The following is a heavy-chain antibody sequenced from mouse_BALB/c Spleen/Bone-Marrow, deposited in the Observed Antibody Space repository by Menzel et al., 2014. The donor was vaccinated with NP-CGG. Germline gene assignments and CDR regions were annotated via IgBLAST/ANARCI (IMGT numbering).Heavy chain of an antibody. CDR2: VDPSDGYT. CDR3: ARAGDNFAWFAY. Sequence: QVQLQQSGAELVTPGASVKLSCKASGYTFTTYWMHWVKQRPGHGLEWIGQVDPSDGYTNYSQMFKGKATLTVDKSSSTAYMQLSSMSSEDSAVYYCARAGDNFAWFAYWGQGTLVTVSA. CDR1: GYTFTTYW. D-gene: IGHD1-3*01. J-gene: IGHJ3*01. V-gene: IGHV1-69*02.